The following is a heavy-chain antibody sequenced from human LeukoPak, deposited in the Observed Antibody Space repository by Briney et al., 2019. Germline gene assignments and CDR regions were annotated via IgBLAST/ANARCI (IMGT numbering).Heavy chain of an antibody. Sequence: ASVKVSCKASGGTFSSYAISWVRQAPGQGLEWMGIINPSGGSTSYAQKFQGRVTMTRDTSTSTVYMELSSLRSEDTAVYYCARGGDRPTEIRLHYWGQGALVTVSS. V-gene: IGHV1-46*01. CDR2: INPSGGST. D-gene: IGHD7-27*01. J-gene: IGHJ4*02. CDR3: ARGGDRPTEIRLHY. CDR1: GGTFSSYA.